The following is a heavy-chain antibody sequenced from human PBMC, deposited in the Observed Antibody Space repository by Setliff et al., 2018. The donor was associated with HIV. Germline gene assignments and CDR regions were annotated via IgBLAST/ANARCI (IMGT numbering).Heavy chain of an antibody. J-gene: IGHJ4*02. D-gene: IGHD1-1*01. CDR2: LRTGNGDT. V-gene: IGHV1-3*04. CDR1: GYTFTTYS. Sequence: ASVKVSCKVSGYTFTTYSIHWVRQAPGQRPEWMGWLRTGNGDTSYSESLQGRVTFTSDTSANAAYMELRSLGSDDTAVYFCARRASTAEVFDYWGQGTLVTVSS. CDR3: ARRASTAEVFDY.